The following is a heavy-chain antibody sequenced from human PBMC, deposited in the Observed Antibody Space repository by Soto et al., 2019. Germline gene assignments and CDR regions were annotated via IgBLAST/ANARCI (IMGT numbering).Heavy chain of an antibody. V-gene: IGHV1-58*02. D-gene: IGHD1-20*01. Sequence: ASVKVSCKASGFTFTSSAMQWVRQARGQRLEWIGWIVVGSGNTNYAQKFQERVTITRDMSTSTAYMELSSLRSEDTAVYYCAGEDNWNDFSFDYWGQGTLVTVSS. CDR3: AGEDNWNDFSFDY. CDR1: GFTFTSSA. CDR2: IVVGSGNT. J-gene: IGHJ4*02.